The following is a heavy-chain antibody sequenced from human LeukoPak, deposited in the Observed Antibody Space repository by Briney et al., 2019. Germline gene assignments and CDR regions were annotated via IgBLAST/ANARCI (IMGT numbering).Heavy chain of an antibody. Sequence: GGSLRLSCAASGFTFSSYAMSWVRQAPGKGLEWVSAISGSGGSTYYADSVKGRFTISRDNSKNTLYLQMNSLSAEDTAVYYCAKGDTYYYESSGSSFDYWGQGTLVTVSS. CDR3: AKGDTYYYESSGSSFDY. V-gene: IGHV3-23*01. CDR2: ISGSGGST. J-gene: IGHJ4*02. D-gene: IGHD3-22*01. CDR1: GFTFSSYA.